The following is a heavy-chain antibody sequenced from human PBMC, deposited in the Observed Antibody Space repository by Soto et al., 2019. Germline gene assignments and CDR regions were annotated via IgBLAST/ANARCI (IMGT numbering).Heavy chain of an antibody. Sequence: QVHLVQSGGEVKKPGASVIVSCKTSGYNLSTYTINWVRQAPGHGLEWIGWISAKNGNTDYPRKFQGRVTVTMDTSTTTTYREVRNRRSDATAVYYCASGYVDHFCDFWGQGTLVTVSS. CDR2: ISAKNGNT. V-gene: IGHV1-18*04. J-gene: IGHJ4*02. CDR3: ASGYVDHFCDF. CDR1: GYNLSTYT. D-gene: IGHD3-22*01.